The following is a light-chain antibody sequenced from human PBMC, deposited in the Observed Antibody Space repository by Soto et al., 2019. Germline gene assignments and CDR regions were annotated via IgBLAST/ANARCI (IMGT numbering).Light chain of an antibody. Sequence: ELVMTQSPEKLSVSPGERATLSCRASQSVSSNLAWYQQKPGQAPRLLIYGASTRATGIPARFSGSGSGTEFTLTISSLQSEDFAVYYCQQYNNWLGTFGQGTKVDIK. CDR2: GAS. V-gene: IGKV3-15*01. CDR1: QSVSSN. J-gene: IGKJ1*01. CDR3: QQYNNWLGT.